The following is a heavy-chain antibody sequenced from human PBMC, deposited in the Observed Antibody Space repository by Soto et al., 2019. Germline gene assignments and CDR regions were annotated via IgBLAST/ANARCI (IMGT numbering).Heavy chain of an antibody. CDR3: AHSPRRGPLIYTFDI. Sequence: QISLKESGPALVKPTQSLTLICTFSGFSLSTDPVGVGWIRQPPGKALEWLALIYWYDAEHYSPSLKTRLTIAKDPSKNQVVLTLTTMDPVDTATSFVAHSPRRGPLIYTFDIWGHGTMVTVSS. D-gene: IGHD2-21*01. J-gene: IGHJ3*02. CDR2: IYWYDAE. CDR1: GFSLSTDPVG. V-gene: IGHV2-5*01.